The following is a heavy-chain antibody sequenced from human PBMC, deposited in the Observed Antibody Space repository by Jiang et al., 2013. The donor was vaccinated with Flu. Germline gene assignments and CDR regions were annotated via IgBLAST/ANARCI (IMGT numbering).Heavy chain of an antibody. D-gene: IGHD1-1*01. CDR3: SMAVTGEKRGADF. Sequence: VQLVESGGGLVQRGESLKISCTASGFTFSGSAIHWVRQAPGKGLEWVGRIRSRNNDYATTYAASVVGRFTFSRDDSENTAFLHMSSLTREDTAVYYCSMAVTGEKRGADFWGPGTGSPSPQ. CDR2: IRSRNNDYAT. CDR1: GFTFSGSA. V-gene: IGHV3-73*02. J-gene: IGHJ4*02.